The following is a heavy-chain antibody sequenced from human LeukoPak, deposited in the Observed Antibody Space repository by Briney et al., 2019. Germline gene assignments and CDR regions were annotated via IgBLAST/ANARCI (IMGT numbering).Heavy chain of an antibody. CDR1: GGSFSGYY. J-gene: IGHJ4*02. CDR3: ARGSMYYYDSSGFLPSDY. D-gene: IGHD3-22*01. CDR2: INHSGST. V-gene: IGHV4-34*01. Sequence: SETLSLTCAVYGGSFSGYYWSWIRQPPGKGLEWNGEINHSGSTNYNPSLKSRVTISVDTSKNQFSLKLSSVTAADTAVYYCARGSMYYYDSSGFLPSDYWGQGTLVTVSS.